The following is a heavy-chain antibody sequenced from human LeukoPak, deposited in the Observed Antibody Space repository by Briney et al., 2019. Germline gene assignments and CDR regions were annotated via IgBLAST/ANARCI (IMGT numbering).Heavy chain of an antibody. CDR1: GGSLNSYY. V-gene: IGHV4-59*01. CDR3: ARLRSGMDV. J-gene: IGHJ6*02. Sequence: PSETLSLTCTVSGGSLNSYYWTWIRQPPGKGLEWIANVYNSGSTNYNPSLKSRVTISVDMFKNQFSLKLTSVTAADTAVYYCARLRSGMDVWGQGTTVTVSS. CDR2: VYNSGST.